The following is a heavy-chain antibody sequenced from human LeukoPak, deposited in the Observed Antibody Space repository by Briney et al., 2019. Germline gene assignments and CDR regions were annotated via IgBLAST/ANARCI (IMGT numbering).Heavy chain of an antibody. CDR2: INSDGSST. CDR1: GFTFTTFW. Sequence: GGSLRLSCATSGFTFTTFWMHWVRQAPGKGLVWVSRINSDGSSTSYADSVKGRFTISRDNAKNTLYLQMNSLRAEDTAVYYCARGGSYYYYYYTDVWGKGTTVTISS. D-gene: IGHD1-26*01. CDR3: ARGGSYYYYYYTDV. V-gene: IGHV3-74*01. J-gene: IGHJ6*03.